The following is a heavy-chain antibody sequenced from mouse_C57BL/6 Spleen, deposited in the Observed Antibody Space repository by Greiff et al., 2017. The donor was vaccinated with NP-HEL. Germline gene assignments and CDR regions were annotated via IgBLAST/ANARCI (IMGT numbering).Heavy chain of an antibody. D-gene: IGHD2-3*01. J-gene: IGHJ4*01. CDR3: ARSMDEAYAMDY. CDR2: INPSTGGT. Sequence: EVKLLESGPELVKPGASVKISCKASGYSFTGYYMNWVKQSPEKSLEWIGEINPSTGGTTYNQKFKAKATLTVDKSSSTAYMQLKSLTSEDSAVYYCARSMDEAYAMDYWGQGTSVTVSS. CDR1: GYSFTGYY. V-gene: IGHV1-42*01.